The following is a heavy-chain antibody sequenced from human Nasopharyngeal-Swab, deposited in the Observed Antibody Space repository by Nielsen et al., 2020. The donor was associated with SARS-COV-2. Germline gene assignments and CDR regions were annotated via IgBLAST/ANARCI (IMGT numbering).Heavy chain of an antibody. CDR2: ISSSSSTI. V-gene: IGHV3-48*02. CDR1: GLTFSSYS. J-gene: IGHJ4*02. Sequence: GESLKISCAASGLTFSSYSMNWVRQAPGKGLEWVSYISSSSSTIYYADSVKGRFTISRDNAKNSLYLQMNSLRDEDTAVYYCARAGAARPTATDYWGQGTLVTVSS. D-gene: IGHD6-6*01. CDR3: ARAGAARPTATDY.